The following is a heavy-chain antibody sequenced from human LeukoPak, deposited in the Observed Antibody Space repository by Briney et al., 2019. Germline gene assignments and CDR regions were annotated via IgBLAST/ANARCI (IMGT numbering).Heavy chain of an antibody. J-gene: IGHJ4*02. Sequence: ASVKVSCKASGYTFTSYYMHWVRQAPGQGLEWMGIINPSGGSTSYAQKSQGRVTMTRDTSTSTVYMELSSLRSEDTAVYYCARDRDYYDSSGYYYFDYWGQGTLVTVSS. CDR1: GYTFTSYY. D-gene: IGHD3-22*01. CDR2: INPSGGST. V-gene: IGHV1-46*01. CDR3: ARDRDYYDSSGYYYFDY.